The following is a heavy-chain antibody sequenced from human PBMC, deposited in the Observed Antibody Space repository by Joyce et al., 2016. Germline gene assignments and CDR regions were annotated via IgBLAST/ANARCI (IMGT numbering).Heavy chain of an antibody. CDR1: GFTFSNYG. V-gene: IGHV3-30*03. Sequence: QGQLVESGGGVVQPGRSLRLSCAASGFTFSNYGMHWVRQAPGKGLEGVAVISYDGSKKHYGDYVKGRFTISRDNSKNTLYLQMNSLRTEDTAVYFCAGGILTGYFDYWGQGTLVSVSS. D-gene: IGHD3-9*01. CDR3: AGGILTGYFDY. CDR2: ISYDGSKK. J-gene: IGHJ4*02.